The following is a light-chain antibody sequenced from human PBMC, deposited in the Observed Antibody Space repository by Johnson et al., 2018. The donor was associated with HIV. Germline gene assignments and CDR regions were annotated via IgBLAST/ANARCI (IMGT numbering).Light chain of an antibody. V-gene: IGLV1-51*01. Sequence: QSVLTQPPSVSAAPGQKVTISCSGSSSNIGRNYVSWYQQLPGTAPKLLIFDNNKRPSGIPDRFSASKSGTSATLGITGLQTGDEADFYCGTWDSIPSAYVFGTGTKVTVL. CDR3: GTWDSIPSAYV. CDR2: DNN. J-gene: IGLJ1*01. CDR1: SSNIGRNY.